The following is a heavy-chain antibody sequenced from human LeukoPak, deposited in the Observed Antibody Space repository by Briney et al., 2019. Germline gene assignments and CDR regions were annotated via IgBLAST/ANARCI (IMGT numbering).Heavy chain of an antibody. Sequence: PGRSLRLSCAASGFTFSSYGMHWVRQAPGKGLEWVAVIWYDGSNKYYADSVKGRFTISRDNSKNTLYLQMNSLRAEDTAVYYCARDKLNYGFWSGQISRGRFDPWGQGTLVTVSS. CDR2: IWYDGSNK. CDR3: ARDKLNYGFWSGQISRGRFDP. D-gene: IGHD3-3*01. J-gene: IGHJ5*02. V-gene: IGHV3-33*01. CDR1: GFTFSSYG.